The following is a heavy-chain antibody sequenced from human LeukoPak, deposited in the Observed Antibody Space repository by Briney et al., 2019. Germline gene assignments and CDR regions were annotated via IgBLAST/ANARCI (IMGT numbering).Heavy chain of an antibody. CDR1: GFTFSSYG. J-gene: IGHJ4*02. CDR2: ISSSSSTI. Sequence: PGGFLRLSCAASGFTFSSYGMSWVRQAPGKGLEWVSYISSSSSTIYYADSVKGRFTISRDNAKSSLYLQMNTLRAEDTAVYYCARDRHKYNYDSGGYPPYWGQGTLVTVSS. V-gene: IGHV3-48*01. D-gene: IGHD3-22*01. CDR3: ARDRHKYNYDSGGYPPY.